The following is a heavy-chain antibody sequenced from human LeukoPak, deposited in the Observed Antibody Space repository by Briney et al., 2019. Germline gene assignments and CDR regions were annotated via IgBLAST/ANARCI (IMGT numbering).Heavy chain of an antibody. CDR1: GFTFSNYE. J-gene: IGHJ4*02. CDR2: IVGGADNK. CDR3: ARDQASGSRRGDCDY. V-gene: IGHV3-48*03. D-gene: IGHD1-26*01. Sequence: GGSLRLSCAASGFTFSNYEMNWVRLAPGKGLEWVAYIVGGADNKQYSDSVRGRFTISRDNSRNTLYLQMNSLRPDDTALYYCARDQASGSRRGDCDYWGQGTLVTVSS.